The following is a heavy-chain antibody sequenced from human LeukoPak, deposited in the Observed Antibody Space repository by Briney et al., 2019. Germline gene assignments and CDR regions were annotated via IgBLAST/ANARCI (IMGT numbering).Heavy chain of an antibody. CDR1: GGSFSGYY. CDR3: ARGRGDIVVVPAAPPYYFDS. Sequence: SETLSLTCAVYGGSFSGYYWSWIRQPPGKGLEWIGEINHSGSTNYNPSLKSRVTISVDTSKNQFSLKLSSVTAADTAVYHCARGRGDIVVVPAAPPYYFDSWGQGTLVTVSS. J-gene: IGHJ4*02. D-gene: IGHD2-2*01. CDR2: INHSGST. V-gene: IGHV4-34*01.